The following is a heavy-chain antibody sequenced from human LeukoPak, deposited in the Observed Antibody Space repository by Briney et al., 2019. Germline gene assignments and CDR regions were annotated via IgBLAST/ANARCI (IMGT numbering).Heavy chain of an antibody. Sequence: MPSETLSLTCTVSGGSISNFYWSWIRQPPGKGLEWIGYNYYSGSTNYNPSLKSRVTISVDTSKNQFSLKLSSVTAADTAVYYCASDWAGTWWFDPWGQGTLVTVSS. CDR2: NYYSGST. V-gene: IGHV4-59*12. CDR3: ASDWAGTWWFDP. CDR1: GGSISNFY. J-gene: IGHJ5*02. D-gene: IGHD6-19*01.